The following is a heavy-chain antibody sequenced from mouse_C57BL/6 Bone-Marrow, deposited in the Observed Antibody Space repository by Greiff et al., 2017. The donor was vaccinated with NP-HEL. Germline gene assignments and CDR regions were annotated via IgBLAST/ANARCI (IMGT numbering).Heavy chain of an antibody. CDR1: GFTFSSYA. V-gene: IGHV5-4*01. CDR3: ARDSITTVVPGNFDY. CDR2: ISDGGSYT. J-gene: IGHJ2*01. Sequence: EVQLVESGGGLVKPGGSLKLSCAASGFTFSSYAMSWVRQTPEKRLEWVATISDGGSYTYYPDNVKGRFTISRDNAKNNLYLQMSHLKSEDTAMYYCARDSITTVVPGNFDYWGQGTTLTVSS. D-gene: IGHD1-1*01.